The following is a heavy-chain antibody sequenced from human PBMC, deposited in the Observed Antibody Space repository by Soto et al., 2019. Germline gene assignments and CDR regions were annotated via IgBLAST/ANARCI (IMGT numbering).Heavy chain of an antibody. V-gene: IGHV3-30-3*01. Sequence: GGSLRLSCAASGFTFSSYAMHWVRQAPGKGLEWVAVISYDGSNKYYADSVKGRFTISRDNSKNTLYLQMNSLRAEDTAVYYCARVGKPFSHYYDSSGFRANDAFDIWGQGTMVTVSS. J-gene: IGHJ3*02. CDR3: ARVGKPFSHYYDSSGFRANDAFDI. D-gene: IGHD3-22*01. CDR2: ISYDGSNK. CDR1: GFTFSSYA.